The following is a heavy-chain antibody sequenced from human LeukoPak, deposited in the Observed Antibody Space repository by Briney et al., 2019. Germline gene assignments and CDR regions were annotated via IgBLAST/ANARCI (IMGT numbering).Heavy chain of an antibody. V-gene: IGHV3-53*01. CDR2: IYSGGST. CDR1: GFTFSSFG. CDR3: ARDAYSSGSDY. Sequence: PGGSLRLSCAASGFTFSSFGMHWVRQAPGKGLEWVSLIYSGGSTYYADSVKGRFTISRDNSKNTLYLQMNGLRAEDTAVYYCARDAYSSGSDYWGQGTLVTVSS. J-gene: IGHJ4*02. D-gene: IGHD6-19*01.